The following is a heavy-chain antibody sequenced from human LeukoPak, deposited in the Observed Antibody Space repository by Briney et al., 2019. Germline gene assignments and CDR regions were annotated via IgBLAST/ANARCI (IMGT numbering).Heavy chain of an antibody. V-gene: IGHV3-23*01. CDR1: GFTFSSYA. CDR2: ISGSGGST. J-gene: IGHJ4*02. D-gene: IGHD2-2*01. CDR3: AKDYCSSTSCYEGNYFDY. Sequence: PGGSLRLSCAASGFTFSSYAMSWVRQAPGKGLEWVSAISGSGGSTYYADSVKGRFTISRDNSKNTLYLQMNSLRAEDTAVYYCAKDYCSSTSCYEGNYFDYWGQGTLVTVSS.